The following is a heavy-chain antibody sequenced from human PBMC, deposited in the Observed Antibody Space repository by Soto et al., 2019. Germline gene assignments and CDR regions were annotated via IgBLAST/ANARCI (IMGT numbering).Heavy chain of an antibody. CDR3: ARGGPVSVSTAWQLLGYFDY. D-gene: IGHD2-15*01. J-gene: IGHJ4*02. Sequence: QVHLQESGPGQVRPSQTLSLSCSVSGGSISRGAYFWTWIRQFPGKGLEWIAYISYTGATYYNPTIKSRVTLLADTSKNLFSLKLNSVPSADTDVYYCARGGPVSVSTAWQLLGYFDYWGQGTMVNVSS. CDR2: ISYTGAT. CDR1: GGSISRGAYF. V-gene: IGHV4-31*03.